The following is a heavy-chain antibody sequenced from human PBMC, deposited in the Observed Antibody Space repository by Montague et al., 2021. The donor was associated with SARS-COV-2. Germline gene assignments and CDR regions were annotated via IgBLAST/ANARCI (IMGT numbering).Heavy chain of an antibody. J-gene: IGHJ4*02. Sequence: SETLSLTCTVSGGSIITYYWSWIRQPAGKGLEWIGRIFTSGTTNYNPFLKSRVTMSVDTSKNQFSLKLSSVTAADTAVYYCARTPVSGYHGGFDYWGQGTLVTVSS. CDR2: IFTSGTT. D-gene: IGHD5-18*01. CDR1: GGSIITYY. V-gene: IGHV4-4*07. CDR3: ARTPVSGYHGGFDY.